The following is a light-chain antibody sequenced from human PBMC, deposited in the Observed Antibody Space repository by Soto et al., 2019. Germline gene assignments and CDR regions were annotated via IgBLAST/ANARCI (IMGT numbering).Light chain of an antibody. CDR3: QQYDNLLLT. CDR2: DAS. J-gene: IGKJ4*01. Sequence: DIQMTQSPSSLSASVGDRVTITCQASQALSNYLNWYQQKPGKAPKLMIYDASNLETGVPSRFSGSGSGTDFTFTISSLQPEDIATYYCQQYDNLLLTFGGGTTVEIK. V-gene: IGKV1-33*01. CDR1: QALSNY.